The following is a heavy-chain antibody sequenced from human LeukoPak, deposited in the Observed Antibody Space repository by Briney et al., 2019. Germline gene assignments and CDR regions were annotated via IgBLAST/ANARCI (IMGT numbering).Heavy chain of an antibody. V-gene: IGHV4-38-2*02. CDR3: TRLSHVAGAPKVSWFDP. J-gene: IGHJ5*02. CDR1: AYSISDGFL. CDR2: IYHRGTT. D-gene: IGHD1-26*01. Sequence: PSGTLSLTCTVSAYSISDGFLWGWIRQPPGKGLEWIGSIYHRGTTYCNPSLKSRVTMSVDTSKNQFSLKLSSVTAADTAVYYCTRLSHVAGAPKVSWFDPWGQGTLVTVSS.